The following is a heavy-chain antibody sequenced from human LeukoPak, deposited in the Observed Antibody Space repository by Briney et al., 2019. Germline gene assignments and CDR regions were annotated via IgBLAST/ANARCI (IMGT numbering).Heavy chain of an antibody. Sequence: SETLSLTCAVYGGSFSGYYWSWIRQPPGKGLEWIGEINHSGSTNCNPSLKSRVTISVDTSKNQFSLKLSSVTAADTAVYYCATNSRISTGYYMDYYYMDVWGKGTTVTISS. CDR3: ATNSRISTGYYMDYYYMDV. J-gene: IGHJ6*03. D-gene: IGHD3-9*01. CDR2: INHSGST. V-gene: IGHV4-34*01. CDR1: GGSFSGYY.